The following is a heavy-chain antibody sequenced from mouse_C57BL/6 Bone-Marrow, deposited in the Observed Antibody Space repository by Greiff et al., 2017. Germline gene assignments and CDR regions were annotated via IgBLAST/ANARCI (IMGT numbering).Heavy chain of an antibody. Sequence: EVQLQQSGAELVRPGASVKLSCTASGFNFKDYYMHWVKQRPEQGLEWIGWIDPENGDTEYAKKFQGKATITADTSSNTAYLQLSSLTSEDTAVYYCTTPAWFAYWGQGTLVTVSA. CDR3: TTPAWFAY. J-gene: IGHJ3*01. CDR1: GFNFKDYY. CDR2: IDPENGDT. V-gene: IGHV14-4*01.